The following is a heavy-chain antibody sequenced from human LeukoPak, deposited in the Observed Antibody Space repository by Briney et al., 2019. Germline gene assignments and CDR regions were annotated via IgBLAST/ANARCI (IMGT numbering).Heavy chain of an antibody. J-gene: IGHJ4*02. V-gene: IGHV3-48*03. Sequence: PGGSLRLSCAASGFTFSSYEMNWVRQAPGKGLEWVSYISSSGSTINYADSVKGRFTISRDNAKNSLYLQMNSLRAEDTAVYCCARDVDYGGNLRDWGQGTLVTVSS. CDR3: ARDVDYGGNLRD. CDR2: ISSSGSTI. CDR1: GFTFSSYE. D-gene: IGHD4-23*01.